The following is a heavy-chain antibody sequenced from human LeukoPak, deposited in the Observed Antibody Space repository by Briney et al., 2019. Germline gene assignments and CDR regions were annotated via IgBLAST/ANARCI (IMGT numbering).Heavy chain of an antibody. CDR2: IYPGDSDT. CDR3: ARPGIVGATTGGLGMDV. CDR1: GYRFTSYW. D-gene: IGHD1-26*01. V-gene: IGHV5-51*01. J-gene: IGHJ6*02. Sequence: GGSLQISCQGSGYRFTSYWIGWGRPLPGKGLEWMGIIYPGDSDTRYSPSFQGQVTISADKSISTAYLQWSSLKATDTAMYYCARPGIVGATTGGLGMDVWGQGTTVTVSS.